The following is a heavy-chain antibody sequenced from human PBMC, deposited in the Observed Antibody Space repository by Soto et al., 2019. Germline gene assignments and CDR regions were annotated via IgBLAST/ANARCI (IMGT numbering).Heavy chain of an antibody. CDR2: IYWNDEQ. J-gene: IGHJ6*02. Sequence: QITLKESGPTLVKPTQTLTLTCTFSGFSLTSGVVGLGWIRQPPGEALEWHSLIYWNDEQYYNPSLRNRLTITRDTSKRQVVLTMTNMHPVDTATYYCAHRLPGPSGYEVWGQWPRVPVS. V-gene: IGHV2-5*01. CDR3: AHRLPGPSGYEV. D-gene: IGHD6-13*01. CDR1: GFSLTSGVVG.